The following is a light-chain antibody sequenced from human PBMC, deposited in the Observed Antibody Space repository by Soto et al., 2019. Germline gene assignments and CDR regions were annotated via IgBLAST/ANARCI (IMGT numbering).Light chain of an antibody. Sequence: EVVLTQSPGTLSLSPGERATLSCRPSQSVSGTHLTWYQQRPGQGPTRLIFDASSRASDTPDRLSGSGSGTDFTLTISRLEPEDFAVYYCQHYDTSSYTFGQGTKVEIK. V-gene: IGKV3-20*01. CDR2: DAS. CDR3: QHYDTSSYT. J-gene: IGKJ2*01. CDR1: QSVSGTH.